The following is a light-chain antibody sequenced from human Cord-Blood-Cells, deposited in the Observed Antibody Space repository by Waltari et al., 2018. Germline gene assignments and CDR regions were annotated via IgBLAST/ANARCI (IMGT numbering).Light chain of an antibody. CDR1: KLGDKY. CDR2: QDS. V-gene: IGLV3-1*01. J-gene: IGLJ2*01. CDR3: QAWDSSTKV. Sequence: SYELTQPPSVSVSPGQTASITCSGDKLGDKYACWYQQKPGQSPVLVIYQDSQRPSGIPVRFSGSNSGNTATLTISGTQAMDEADYYCQAWDSSTKVFGGGTKLTVL.